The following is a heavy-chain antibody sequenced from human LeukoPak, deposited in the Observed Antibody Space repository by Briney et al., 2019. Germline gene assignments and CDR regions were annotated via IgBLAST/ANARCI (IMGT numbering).Heavy chain of an antibody. CDR2: ISSSSSYI. CDR3: ARDRSSGGSCYWFDP. D-gene: IGHD2-15*01. CDR1: GFTFSSYS. J-gene: IGHJ5*02. Sequence: GGSLRLSCAASGFTFSSYSMYWVRQAPGKGLEWVSSISSSSSYIYYADSVKGRFTISRDNAKNSLYLQMNSLRAEDTAVYYCARDRSSGGSCYWFDPWGQGTLVTVSS. V-gene: IGHV3-21*01.